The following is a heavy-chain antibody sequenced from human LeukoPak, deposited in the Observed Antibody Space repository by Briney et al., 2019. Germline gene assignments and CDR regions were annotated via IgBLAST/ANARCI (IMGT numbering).Heavy chain of an antibody. D-gene: IGHD6-25*01. CDR2: IYHSGST. J-gene: IGHJ3*02. Sequence: SETLSLTCAVPGYSISSGYYWGWIRQPPGKGLVWIGSIYHSGSTYYNPSLKSRVTISVDTSKNQFSPKLSSVTAADTAVYYCARDAGATRRDAFDIWGQGTMVTVSS. CDR3: ARDAGATRRDAFDI. V-gene: IGHV4-38-2*02. CDR1: GYSISSGYY.